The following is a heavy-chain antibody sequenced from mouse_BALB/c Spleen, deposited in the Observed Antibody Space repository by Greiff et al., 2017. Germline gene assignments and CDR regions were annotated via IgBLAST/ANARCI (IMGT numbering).Heavy chain of an antibody. D-gene: IGHD1-1*01. J-gene: IGHJ4*01. CDR3: GFPYYYGSSYAMDY. CDR1: GYSFTDYI. CDR2: INPYYGST. V-gene: IGHV1-39*01. Sequence: EVQLQQTGPELVKPGASVKISCKASGYSFTDYIMLWVKQSHGKSLEWIGNINPYYGSTSYNLKFKGKATLTVDKSSSTAYMQLNSLTSEDSAVYYCGFPYYYGSSYAMDYWGQGTSVTVSS.